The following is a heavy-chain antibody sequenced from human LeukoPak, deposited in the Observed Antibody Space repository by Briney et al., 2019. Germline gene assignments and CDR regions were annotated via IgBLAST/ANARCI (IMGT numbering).Heavy chain of an antibody. Sequence: ASVKVSCKASEYTFTNYGIIWVRQAPGQGLEWMGWISTYNDDTDYAQSLRGRVTMTADTSTSTAYMELRSLRSDDTAVYYCASSRRYSSSSPSYFDYWGQGTLVTVSS. CDR2: ISTYNDDT. D-gene: IGHD6-6*01. J-gene: IGHJ4*02. V-gene: IGHV1-18*01. CDR3: ASSRRYSSSSPSYFDY. CDR1: EYTFTNYG.